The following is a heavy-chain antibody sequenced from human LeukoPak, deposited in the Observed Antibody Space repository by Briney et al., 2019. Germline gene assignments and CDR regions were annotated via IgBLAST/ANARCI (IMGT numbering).Heavy chain of an antibody. D-gene: IGHD4-17*01. CDR1: GFTFSSYA. Sequence: PGGSLRLSCAASGFTFSSYAMSWVRQAPGKGLEWVSAISGSGGSTYNADSVKGRSTISRDNSKNTLYLHMNSLRAEDTAVYYCAKHGEAYGDSRTDYWGQGTLVTVSS. CDR2: ISGSGGST. J-gene: IGHJ4*02. V-gene: IGHV3-23*01. CDR3: AKHGEAYGDSRTDY.